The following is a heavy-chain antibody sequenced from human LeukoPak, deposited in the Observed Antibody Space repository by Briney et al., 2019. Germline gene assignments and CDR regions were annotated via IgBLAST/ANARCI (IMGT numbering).Heavy chain of an antibody. CDR1: GFTFSSYA. CDR3: ARDQAYSSGYYFPPGYYMDV. Sequence: GGSLRLSCAASGFTFSSYAMHWVRQAPGKGLEWVAVISYDGSNKYYADSVKGRFTISRDNSKNTLYLQMNSLRAEDTAVYYCARDQAYSSGYYFPPGYYMDVWGKGTTVTISS. CDR2: ISYDGSNK. J-gene: IGHJ6*03. D-gene: IGHD3-22*01. V-gene: IGHV3-30*04.